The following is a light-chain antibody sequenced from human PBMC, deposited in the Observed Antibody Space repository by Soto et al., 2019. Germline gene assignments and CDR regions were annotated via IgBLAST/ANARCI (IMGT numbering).Light chain of an antibody. CDR1: QGVNSN. Sequence: EIVMTQSPATLSVSPGERATLSCRASQGVNSNLAGYQQKPGQAPRLLIYGASTRATGIPARFSGSGSGTEFTLPISSLQSEDFAIYYCQHYNYWGPFGQGTKLEIK. CDR3: QHYNYWGP. J-gene: IGKJ2*01. V-gene: IGKV3-15*01. CDR2: GAS.